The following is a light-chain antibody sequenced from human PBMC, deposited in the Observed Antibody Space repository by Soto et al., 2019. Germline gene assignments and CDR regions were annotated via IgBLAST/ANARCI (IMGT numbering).Light chain of an antibody. V-gene: IGKV1-33*01. CDR1: QNINNY. Sequence: DLQMTQSPSSLSASVGARVTITCQASQNINNYLNWYQQKPGRAPKLLIYDASNLEAGVPSRFRGSGSGTDFTFTISRLQPEDIATYDCQQYENLPTFGQGTRLENK. CDR2: DAS. CDR3: QQYENLPT. J-gene: IGKJ5*01.